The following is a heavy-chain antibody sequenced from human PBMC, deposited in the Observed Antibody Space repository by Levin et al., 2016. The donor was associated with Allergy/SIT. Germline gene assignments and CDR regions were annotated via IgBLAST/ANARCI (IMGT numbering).Heavy chain of an antibody. Sequence: SVKVSCKASGGTFSSYAISWVRQAPGQGLEWMGGIIPIFGTANYAQKFQGRVTITADESTSTAYMELSSLRSEDTAVYYCARAYYYDSSGHPPFDYWGQGTLVTVSS. CDR1: GGTFSSYA. CDR2: IIPIFGTA. D-gene: IGHD3-22*01. V-gene: IGHV1-69*13. J-gene: IGHJ4*02. CDR3: ARAYYYDSSGHPPFDY.